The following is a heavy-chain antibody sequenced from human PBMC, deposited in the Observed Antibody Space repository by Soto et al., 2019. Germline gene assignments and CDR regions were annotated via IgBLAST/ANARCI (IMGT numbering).Heavy chain of an antibody. CDR2: IIPIFGTA. D-gene: IGHD2-15*01. J-gene: IGHJ5*02. V-gene: IGHV1-69*01. Sequence: QVQLVQSGAEVKKPGSSVKVSCKASGGTFSSYAISWVRQAPGQGLEWMGGIIPIFGTANYAQKFQGRVTITADEATSTAYMERSSLRSEDTAVYYCARYRSGEYRGEWFDPWGQGTLVTVSS. CDR1: GGTFSSYA. CDR3: ARYRSGEYRGEWFDP.